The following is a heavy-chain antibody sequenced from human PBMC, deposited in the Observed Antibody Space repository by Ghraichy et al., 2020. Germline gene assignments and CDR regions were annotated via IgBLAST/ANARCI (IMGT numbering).Heavy chain of an antibody. CDR2: IYTSGST. J-gene: IGHJ3*02. D-gene: IGHD3-3*01. V-gene: IGHV4-4*09. Sequence: SETLSLTCTVSGGSISSYYWSWIRQPPGKGLEWIGYIYTSGSTNYNPSLKSRVTISVDTSKNQFSLKLSSVTAADTAVYYCARHRGIRFLEWSPDAFDIWGQGTMVTVSS. CDR3: ARHRGIRFLEWSPDAFDI. CDR1: GGSISSYY.